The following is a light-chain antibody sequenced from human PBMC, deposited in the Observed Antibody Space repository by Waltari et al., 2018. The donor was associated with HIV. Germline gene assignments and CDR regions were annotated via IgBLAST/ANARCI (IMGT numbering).Light chain of an antibody. J-gene: IGLJ3*02. CDR2: ENS. CDR1: SSNIGTNY. CDR3: GTWDSSLSAVV. Sequence: QSVLTQPPSVSAAPGQKVTISCSGSSSNIGTNYVSWYQQLPGTAPKLLIYENSKRPSGIPDLFSGSKSGTSATLGITGLQTGDEADYYCGTWDSSLSAVVFGGGTKLTVL. V-gene: IGLV1-51*02.